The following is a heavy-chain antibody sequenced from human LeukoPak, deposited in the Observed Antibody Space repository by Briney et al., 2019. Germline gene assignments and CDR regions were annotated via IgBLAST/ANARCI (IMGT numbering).Heavy chain of an antibody. CDR2: IYPGDSDT. Sequence: GESLKISCKGSGYSFTSYWIGWVRQMPGEGLEWMGIIYPGDSDTRYSPSFQGQVTISADKSISTAYLQWSSLKASDTAMYYCARRITIRLRKSGELNWFDPWGQGTLVTVSS. CDR3: ARRITIRLRKSGELNWFDP. V-gene: IGHV5-51*01. D-gene: IGHD3-3*01. CDR1: GYSFTSYW. J-gene: IGHJ5*02.